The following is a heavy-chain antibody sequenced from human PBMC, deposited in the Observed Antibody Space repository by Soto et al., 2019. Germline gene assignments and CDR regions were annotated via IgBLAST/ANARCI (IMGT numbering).Heavy chain of an antibody. CDR3: AREVTDYGDSAAIDI. D-gene: IGHD4-17*01. V-gene: IGHV3-21*01. Sequence: GGSLRLSCAASGFTFSSYSMNWVRQAPGKGLEWVSSISSSSSYIYYADSVKGRFTIARDNAKNSLYLQMNSLRAEDTAVYYCAREVTDYGDSAAIDIWGQGTMVTVSS. J-gene: IGHJ3*02. CDR1: GFTFSSYS. CDR2: ISSSSSYI.